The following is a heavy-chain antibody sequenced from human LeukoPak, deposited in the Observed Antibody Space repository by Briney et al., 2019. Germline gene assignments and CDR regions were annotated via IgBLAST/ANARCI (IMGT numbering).Heavy chain of an antibody. Sequence: GGSLRLSCAASGFTFSTYWMHWVRQGPGKGLVWVSRINSDGSTTSYADSVKGRFTISRDNAKNTLYLQMNSLRAEDTAVYYCARDKALGYYESGGSDYWGQGTLVTVSS. J-gene: IGHJ4*02. CDR3: ARDKALGYYESGGSDY. V-gene: IGHV3-74*01. CDR1: GFTFSTYW. CDR2: INSDGSTT. D-gene: IGHD3-22*01.